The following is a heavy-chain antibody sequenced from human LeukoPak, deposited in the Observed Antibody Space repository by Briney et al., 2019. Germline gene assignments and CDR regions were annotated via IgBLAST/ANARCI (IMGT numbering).Heavy chain of an antibody. CDR1: GFSFSTYN. Sequence: GGSLRLSCAASGFSFSTYNMIWVRQAPGKGLGCISYITPASTTIHYAGSVKGRFAVSRDNANSLLYLQMNSLRVEDTAVYYCAKVVSGVTGGDCWGQGTLVTVSS. CDR3: AKVVSGVTGGDC. V-gene: IGHV3-48*04. J-gene: IGHJ4*02. CDR2: ITPASTTI. D-gene: IGHD3-3*01.